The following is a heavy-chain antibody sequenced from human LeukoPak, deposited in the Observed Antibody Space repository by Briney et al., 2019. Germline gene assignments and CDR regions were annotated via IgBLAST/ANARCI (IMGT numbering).Heavy chain of an antibody. D-gene: IGHD4-17*01. CDR3: AKDLTSYDSGDYGGSDY. Sequence: HSGGSLRLSCAASGFTFTSYAMSWVRQAPGKGLEWVSAICGSARSTFYADSVKGRFTISRDNSKDMVYLHMNSLRAEDTAIYYCAKDLTSYDSGDYGGSDYWGQGTLVTVSS. CDR2: ICGSARST. V-gene: IGHV3-23*01. J-gene: IGHJ4*02. CDR1: GFTFTSYA.